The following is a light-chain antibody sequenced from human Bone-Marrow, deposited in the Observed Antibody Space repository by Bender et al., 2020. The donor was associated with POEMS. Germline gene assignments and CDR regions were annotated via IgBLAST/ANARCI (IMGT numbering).Light chain of an antibody. V-gene: IGLV2-14*01. CDR3: SSYTTRSTWV. Sequence: QSALTQPRSVSGSPGQSVTISCTGSNSDVGAYNFVSWYQQHPGKAPKLMIYDVTNRPSGVSSRFSGSKSGNTASLTISGLQAEDEADYYCSSYTTRSTWVFGGGTKLTVL. CDR1: NSDVGAYNF. J-gene: IGLJ3*02. CDR2: DVT.